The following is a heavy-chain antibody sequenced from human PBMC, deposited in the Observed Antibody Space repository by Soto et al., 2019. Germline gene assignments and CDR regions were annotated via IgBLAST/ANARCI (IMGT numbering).Heavy chain of an antibody. CDR2: INAGNGNT. D-gene: IGHD3-3*01. CDR1: GYTFTSYA. Sequence: ASVKVSCKASGYTFTSYAMHWVRQAPGQRLEWMGWINAGNGNTKYSQKFQGRVTITRDTSASTAYMELSSLRSEDTAVYYCARSNYDFWSGRYYGMDVWGQGTTVTVPS. CDR3: ARSNYDFWSGRYYGMDV. J-gene: IGHJ6*02. V-gene: IGHV1-3*01.